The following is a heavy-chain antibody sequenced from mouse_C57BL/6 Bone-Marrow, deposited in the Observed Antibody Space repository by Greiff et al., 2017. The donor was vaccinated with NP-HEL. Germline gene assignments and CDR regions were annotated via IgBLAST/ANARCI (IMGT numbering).Heavy chain of an antibody. CDR2: IDPSDSYT. J-gene: IGHJ2*01. CDR1: GYTFTSYW. Sequence: QVHVKQSGAELVKPGASVKLSCKASGYTFTSYWMQWVKQRPGQGLEWIGEIDPSDSYTNYNQKLKGKATLTVDTYSSTAYMQLSSLTSEDSAVYYCATYYGSSYVDYWGQGTTLTVSS. CDR3: ATYYGSSYVDY. D-gene: IGHD1-1*01. V-gene: IGHV1-50*01.